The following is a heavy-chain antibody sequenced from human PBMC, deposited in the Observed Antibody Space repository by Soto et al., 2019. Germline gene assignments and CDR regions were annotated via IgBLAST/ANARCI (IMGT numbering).Heavy chain of an antibody. CDR3: ARGGGEGGY. Sequence: ESGGGVVQPGRSLRLSCAASGFTFSSYAMHWVRQAPGKGLEWVAVISYDGSNKYYADSVKGRFTISRDNSKNTLYLQMNSLRAGDTAVYYCARGGGEGGYWGQGTLVTVSS. D-gene: IGHD2-21*01. V-gene: IGHV3-30-3*01. J-gene: IGHJ4*02. CDR1: GFTFSSYA. CDR2: ISYDGSNK.